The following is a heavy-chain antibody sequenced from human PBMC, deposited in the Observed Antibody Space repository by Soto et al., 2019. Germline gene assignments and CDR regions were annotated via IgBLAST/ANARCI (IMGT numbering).Heavy chain of an antibody. D-gene: IGHD6-19*01. J-gene: IGHJ4*01. CDR2: IYHGGTT. CDR1: GYSISIGSY. V-gene: IGHV4-38-2*02. CDR3: ARVHVMVVAGSTFDY. Sequence: SETRSLTCTVSGYSISIGSYCAWIRQPPGKGPEWIASIYHGGTTFYNPSLKSRITISVDTSNNQFSLKLTSVTAADTAVYYCARVHVMVVAGSTFDYWGHGTLVTVSS.